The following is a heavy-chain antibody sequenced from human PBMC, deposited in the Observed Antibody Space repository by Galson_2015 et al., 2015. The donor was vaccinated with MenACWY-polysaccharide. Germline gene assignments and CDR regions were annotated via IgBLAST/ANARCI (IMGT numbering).Heavy chain of an antibody. Sequence: SLRLSCAASGFTFSSYWMSWVRQAPGKGLEWVANIKQDGSEKYYVDSVKGRFTISRDNAKNSLYLQMNSLRAEDTAVYYCARYPSTVGAHGFDYWGQGTLVTVSS. CDR1: GFTFSSYW. D-gene: IGHD1-26*01. J-gene: IGHJ4*02. CDR2: IKQDGSEK. V-gene: IGHV3-7*01. CDR3: ARYPSTVGAHGFDY.